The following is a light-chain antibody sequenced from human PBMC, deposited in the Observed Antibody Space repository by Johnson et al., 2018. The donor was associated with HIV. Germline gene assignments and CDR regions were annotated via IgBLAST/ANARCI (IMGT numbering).Light chain of an antibody. Sequence: LTQPPSVSAAPGQKVTISCSGSSSNIGNNYVSWYQQLPGTAPKLLIYDNNKRPSGIPDRFSGSKSGTSATLGITGLQTGDEADYYCGTWDSSLSAVVFGTGTKVTVL. CDR1: SSNIGNNY. J-gene: IGLJ1*01. CDR3: GTWDSSLSAVV. V-gene: IGLV1-51*01. CDR2: DNN.